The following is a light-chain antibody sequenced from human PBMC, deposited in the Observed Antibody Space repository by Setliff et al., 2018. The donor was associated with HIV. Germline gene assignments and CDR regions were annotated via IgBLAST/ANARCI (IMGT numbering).Light chain of an antibody. CDR3: CSYAGSSTFYV. V-gene: IGLV2-23*02. CDR2: DVS. CDR1: SSDVGGYNY. J-gene: IGLJ1*01. Sequence: QSALAQPASVSGSPGQSITISCTGTSSDVGGYNYVSRYQQHPGKAPKLMIYDVSQRPSGVSNRFSGSKSGNTASLTISGLQAEDEADYFCCSYAGSSTFYVFGTGTKVTVL.